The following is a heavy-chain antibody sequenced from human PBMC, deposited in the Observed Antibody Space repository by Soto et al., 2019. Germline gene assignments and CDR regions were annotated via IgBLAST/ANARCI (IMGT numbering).Heavy chain of an antibody. CDR3: ARSGLTGSRMTPNFAG. CDR2: IYHNGST. J-gene: IGHJ4*02. CDR1: VSSISSGVY. V-gene: IGHV4-38-2*01. Sequence: SDLLSLTCAVSVSSISSGVYWGWIRQPPGKGLEWIASIYHNGSTYYTPSLKSRVTISVETSKNQFSMKLNSVTAADTAVYFCARSGLTGSRMTPNFAGWGQGDSVTVSS. D-gene: IGHD3-9*01.